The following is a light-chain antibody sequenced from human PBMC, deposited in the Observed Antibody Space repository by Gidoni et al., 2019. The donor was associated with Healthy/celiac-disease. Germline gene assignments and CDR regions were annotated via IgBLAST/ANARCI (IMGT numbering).Light chain of an antibody. CDR1: SSDVGGYNY. CDR2: DVS. J-gene: IGLJ2*01. CDR3: SSYTSSSTLDVV. Sequence: HSALTQPASVSGSPGPSITIPCTGTSSDVGGYNYVSWYQQHPGKAPKLMIYDVSNRPSGVSNRFSGSKSGNTASLTISGLQAEDEADYYCSSYTSSSTLDVVFGGGTKLTVL. V-gene: IGLV2-14*01.